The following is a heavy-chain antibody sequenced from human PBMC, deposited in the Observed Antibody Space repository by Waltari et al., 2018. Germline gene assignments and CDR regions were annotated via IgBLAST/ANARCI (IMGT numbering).Heavy chain of an antibody. D-gene: IGHD5-18*01. J-gene: IGHJ5*02. Sequence: EVQLVQSGAEVKKPGESLKISCKGSGYSFTSYWIGWVRQMPGKGLEWMGIIYPGDSDTRYSPSFQGQVTISADKSISTAYLQWSSLKASDTAMYYCARDPLAMVQDMYNWFDPWGQGTLVTVSS. V-gene: IGHV5-51*03. CDR2: IYPGDSDT. CDR3: ARDPLAMVQDMYNWFDP. CDR1: GYSFTSYW.